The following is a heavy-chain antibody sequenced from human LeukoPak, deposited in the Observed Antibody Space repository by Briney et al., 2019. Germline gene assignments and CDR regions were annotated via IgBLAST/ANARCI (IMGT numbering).Heavy chain of an antibody. V-gene: IGHV4-4*07. CDR2: IYISGST. D-gene: IGHD7-27*01. Sequence: PSETLSLTCTVSGDSISYYYWSWIRQPAGKGLEWIGRIYISGSTNYNPSLKGRVTMSIDTSKNQFSLKLTSVTAADTAVCYCARKGGDDAFDFWGQGTMVTVSS. CDR1: GDSISYYY. CDR3: ARKGGDDAFDF. J-gene: IGHJ3*01.